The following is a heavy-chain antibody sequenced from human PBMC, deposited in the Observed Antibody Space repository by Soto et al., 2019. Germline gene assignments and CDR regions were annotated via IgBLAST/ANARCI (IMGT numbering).Heavy chain of an antibody. Sequence: PGESLKISCKCSGYSFTSYWIGWVRQMPGKGLEWMGIIYPGDSDTRYSPSFQGQVTISADKSISTAYLQWSSLKASDTAMYYCARPIFSVSGELLDAFDIWGQGTMVTVSS. J-gene: IGHJ3*02. D-gene: IGHD1-26*01. V-gene: IGHV5-51*01. CDR3: ARPIFSVSGELLDAFDI. CDR1: GYSFTSYW. CDR2: IYPGDSDT.